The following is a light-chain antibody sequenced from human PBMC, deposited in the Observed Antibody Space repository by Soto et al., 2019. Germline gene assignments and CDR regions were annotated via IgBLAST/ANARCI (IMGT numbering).Light chain of an antibody. CDR3: HQYGGSPRT. J-gene: IGKJ1*01. CDR2: GAS. V-gene: IGKV3-20*01. CDR1: QSVSSSY. Sequence: EIVLTQSPGTLSLSPGERATLSCRASQSVSSSYFAWYQQKPGQAPRLLIYGASSRATGIPDRFSGSGSGTDFTLTISRLEPEDFSVYYCHQYGGSPRTLGQGTKVEIK.